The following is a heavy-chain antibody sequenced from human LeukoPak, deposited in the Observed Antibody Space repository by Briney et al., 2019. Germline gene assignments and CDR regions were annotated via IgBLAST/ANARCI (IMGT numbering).Heavy chain of an antibody. D-gene: IGHD6-6*01. V-gene: IGHV4-4*02. Sequence: SGTLSLTCAVSGGSISSSNWWSWVRQPPGKGLEWIGEIYHSGSTNCNPSLKSRVTISVDKSKNQFPLKLSSVTAADTAVYYCATSIAAFSWFDYWGREPWSPSPQ. CDR2: IYHSGST. J-gene: IGHJ4*02. CDR3: ATSIAAFSWFDY. CDR1: GGSISSSNW.